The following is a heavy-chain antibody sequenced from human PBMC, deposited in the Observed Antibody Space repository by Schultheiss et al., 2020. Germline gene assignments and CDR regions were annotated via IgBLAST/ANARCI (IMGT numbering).Heavy chain of an antibody. D-gene: IGHD1-26*01. CDR1: GGTIRSYY. Sequence: SETLSLTCTVSGGTIRSYYWSWIRQPPGKGLEWIGYIYHNGATNYNPSLKSRVTISVDTSKNQFSLKLSSMTAADTAVYYCARADSGSYYFPFDYWGQGTLVTVSS. CDR2: IYHNGAT. CDR3: ARADSGSYYFPFDY. V-gene: IGHV4-59*01. J-gene: IGHJ4*02.